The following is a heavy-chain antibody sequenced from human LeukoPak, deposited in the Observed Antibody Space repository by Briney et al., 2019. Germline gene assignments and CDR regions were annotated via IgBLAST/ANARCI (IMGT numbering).Heavy chain of an antibody. D-gene: IGHD2-15*01. Sequence: PGGSLRLSCAASGFTFSSYAMHWVRQAPGKGLKWVAVISYDGSNKYYADSVKGRFTISRDNSKNTLYLQMNSLRAEDTAVYYCAREGYCSGGSCYPYYYYYYGMDVWGPGTTVTVSS. CDR2: ISYDGSNK. CDR3: AREGYCSGGSCYPYYYYYYGMDV. J-gene: IGHJ6*02. CDR1: GFTFSSYA. V-gene: IGHV3-30*04.